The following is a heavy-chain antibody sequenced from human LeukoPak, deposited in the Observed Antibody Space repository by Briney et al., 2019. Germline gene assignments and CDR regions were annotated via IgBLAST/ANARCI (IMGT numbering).Heavy chain of an antibody. CDR2: ISSSADST. V-gene: IGHV3-23*01. CDR1: GFTFSSYA. Sequence: GGSPRLSCEASGFTFSSYAMSWVRQAPGKGLAWVSVISSSADSTYYADSVKGRFTISRDNSKNTPYLQMNNLRAEDTAVYYCAKPLEKYTYGGNFDYWGQGLLVTVSS. J-gene: IGHJ4*02. CDR3: AKPLEKYTYGGNFDY. D-gene: IGHD4-23*01.